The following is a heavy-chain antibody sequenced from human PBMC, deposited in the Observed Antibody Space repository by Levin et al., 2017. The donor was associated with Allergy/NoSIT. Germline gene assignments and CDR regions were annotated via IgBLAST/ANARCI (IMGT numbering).Heavy chain of an antibody. Sequence: SQTLSLTCAISGDSVSSNNAAWNWIRQSPSRGLEWLRRTYYRSKWYYEYALSVKSRITINPDTSKNQFSLQLNSVTPEDTAVYYCAREIAAGWDYWGQGTLVTVSS. D-gene: IGHD6-19*01. CDR2: TYYRSKWYY. CDR3: AREIAAGWDY. V-gene: IGHV6-1*01. CDR1: GDSVSSNNAA. J-gene: IGHJ4*02.